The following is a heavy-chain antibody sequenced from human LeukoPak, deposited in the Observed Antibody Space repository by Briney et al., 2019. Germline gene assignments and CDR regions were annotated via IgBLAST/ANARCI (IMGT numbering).Heavy chain of an antibody. Sequence: SETLSLTCTVSGGSISSYYWSWIRQPPGKGLEWIGYIYYSGSTNYNPSLTSRVTISVDTSKNQFSLKLSSVTAADTAVYYCARGRFGLDYWGQGTLVTVSS. CDR3: ARGRFGLDY. V-gene: IGHV4-59*01. J-gene: IGHJ4*02. CDR1: GGSISSYY. D-gene: IGHD3-10*01. CDR2: IYYSGST.